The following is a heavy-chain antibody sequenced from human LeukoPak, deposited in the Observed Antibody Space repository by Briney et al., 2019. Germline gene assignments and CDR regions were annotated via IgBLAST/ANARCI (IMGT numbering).Heavy chain of an antibody. CDR2: IKLEGSEK. CDR3: ARDGDVVVVAASEFDY. CDR1: GYTFSSYM. D-gene: IGHD2-15*01. V-gene: IGHV3-7*01. J-gene: IGHJ4*02. Sequence: GGALRLSXAAPGYTFSSYMMSSVPEAPGEGVEWVANIKLEGSEKYYVDSVKGRFTISRDNAKNSLYLQMNSLRAEDTAVYYCARDGDVVVVAASEFDYWGQGTLVTVSS.